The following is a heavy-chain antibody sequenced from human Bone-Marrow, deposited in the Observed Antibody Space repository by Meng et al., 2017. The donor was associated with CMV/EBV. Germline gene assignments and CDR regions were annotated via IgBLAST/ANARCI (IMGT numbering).Heavy chain of an antibody. J-gene: IGHJ4*02. CDR3: AGYIVGATRY. D-gene: IGHD1-26*01. CDR2: INHSGST. V-gene: IGHV4-34*01. CDR1: GGSFSGYY. Sequence: SETLSLTCAVYGGSFSGYYWSWIRQPPGKGLEWIGEINHSGSTNYNPSLKSRVTISVDTSKNQFSLKLSSVTAADTAVYYCAGYIVGATRYWGQRTLVTVSS.